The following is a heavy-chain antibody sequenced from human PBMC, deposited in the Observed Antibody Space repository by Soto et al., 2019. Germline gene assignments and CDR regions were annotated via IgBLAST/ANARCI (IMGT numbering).Heavy chain of an antibody. CDR3: AKSPRGEMATD. V-gene: IGHV1-18*01. Sequence: QVQLVQSGGEVKKPGASVTVSCKASGYTFINYHITWVRQAPGQGLEWMAWINTYNGMTDYAKRFQGRFTMTRDTSTSSAYMELRTLGSDDTAVYFCAKSPRGEMATDWGQGTLVTVSS. J-gene: IGHJ4*02. D-gene: IGHD5-12*01. CDR1: GYTFINYH. CDR2: INTYNGMT.